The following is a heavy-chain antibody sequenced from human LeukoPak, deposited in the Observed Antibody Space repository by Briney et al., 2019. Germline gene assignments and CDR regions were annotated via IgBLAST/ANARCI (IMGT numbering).Heavy chain of an antibody. D-gene: IGHD4-17*01. CDR2: ISAYNGNT. CDR1: GYTFTSYG. Sequence: GALVKVSCKASGYTFTSYGISWVRQAPGQGLEWMGWISAYNGNTKYAQNLQGSVTMTTDTSTSTAYMELRSLRSDDTAVYYCARDSRYYGDFVDYWGQGTLITVSS. V-gene: IGHV1-18*01. CDR3: ARDSRYYGDFVDY. J-gene: IGHJ4*02.